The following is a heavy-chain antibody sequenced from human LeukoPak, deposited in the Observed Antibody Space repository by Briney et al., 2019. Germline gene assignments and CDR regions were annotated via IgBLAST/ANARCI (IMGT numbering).Heavy chain of an antibody. D-gene: IGHD1-1*01. V-gene: IGHV3-7*03. CDR3: AKGKRYPDY. Sequence: GGSLRLSCAASGFTFSSYAMSWVRQAPGKGLGWVASLNLDGSDKYYVDSVKGRFTISRDNAKNSLYLQMDSLRVEDTAVYYCAKGKRYPDYWGQGTLVTVSS. J-gene: IGHJ4*02. CDR1: GFTFSSYA. CDR2: LNLDGSDK.